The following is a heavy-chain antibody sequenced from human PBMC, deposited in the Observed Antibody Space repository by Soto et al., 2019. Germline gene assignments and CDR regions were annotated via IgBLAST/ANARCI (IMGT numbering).Heavy chain of an antibody. CDR3: ARQIREDDDVWGSYRSSCYFDC. CDR2: MYPGDSDP. CDR1: GYSFTSYW. V-gene: IGHV5-51*01. J-gene: IGHJ4*02. D-gene: IGHD3-16*02. Sequence: GESLKISCKGSGYSFTSYWIGWVRQMAGKGLEWMGIMYPGDSDPRYSPSFQGQVTISADTSISTAYLQWSSLRASDTAMYYCARQIREDDDVWGSYRSSCYFDCWGQATLVT.